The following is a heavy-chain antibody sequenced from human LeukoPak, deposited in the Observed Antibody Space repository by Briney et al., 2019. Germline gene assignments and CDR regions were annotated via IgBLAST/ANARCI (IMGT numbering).Heavy chain of an antibody. CDR2: ISGSGGST. V-gene: IGHV3-23*01. CDR3: ARGLGLRFHYYYGMDV. D-gene: IGHD4-17*01. J-gene: IGHJ6*02. CDR1: GFTFSSYA. Sequence: SGGSLRLSCAASGFTFSSYAMSWVRQAPGKGLEWVSAISGSGGSTYYADSVKGRFTISRDNAKNTLYLQMNSLRAEDTAVYYCARGLGLRFHYYYGMDVWGQGTTVTVSS.